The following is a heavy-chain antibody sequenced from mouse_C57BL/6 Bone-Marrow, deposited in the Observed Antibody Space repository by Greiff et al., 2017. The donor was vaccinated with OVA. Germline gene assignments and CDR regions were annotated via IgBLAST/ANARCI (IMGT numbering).Heavy chain of an antibody. V-gene: IGHV1-69*01. CDR2: IDPSDSYT. Sequence: VQLQQPGAELVMPGASVKLSCKASGYTFTRYWMHWVKQRPGQGLEWIGEIDPSDSYTNYNQKFKGKSTLTVDKSSSTAYMQLSSLPSEDSAVYYCARDYGSSYDGYYAMDYWGPGTSVTVSS. CDR1: GYTFTRYW. D-gene: IGHD1-1*01. CDR3: ARDYGSSYDGYYAMDY. J-gene: IGHJ4*01.